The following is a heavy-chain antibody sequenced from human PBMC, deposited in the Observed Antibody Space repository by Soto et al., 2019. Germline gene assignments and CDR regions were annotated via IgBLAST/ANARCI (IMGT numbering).Heavy chain of an antibody. CDR3: ARDSGDSSGYRDY. CDR1: GFTFSSYG. Sequence: GGALRLSCAASGFTFSSYGMHWVRQAPGKGLEWVAVIWYDGSNKYYADSVKGRFTISRDNSKNAVYLQMNSLRAEDTAVYYCARDSGDSSGYRDYWGQGTLVTVSS. CDR2: IWYDGSNK. V-gene: IGHV3-33*01. D-gene: IGHD3-22*01. J-gene: IGHJ4*02.